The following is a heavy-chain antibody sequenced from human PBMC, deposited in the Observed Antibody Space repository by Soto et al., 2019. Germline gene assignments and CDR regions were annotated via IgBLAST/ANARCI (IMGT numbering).Heavy chain of an antibody. CDR1: GYTFTSYA. Sequence: GASVKVSCKASGYTFTSYAMHWVRQAPGQRLEWMGWINAGNGHTKYSQKFQGRVTITRDTSASTAYMELSSLRSEDTAVYYCARQCRGVTCHWFVPWGQGTLVTVSS. V-gene: IGHV1-3*01. J-gene: IGHJ5*02. CDR2: INAGNGHT. D-gene: IGHD2-15*01. CDR3: ARQCRGVTCHWFVP.